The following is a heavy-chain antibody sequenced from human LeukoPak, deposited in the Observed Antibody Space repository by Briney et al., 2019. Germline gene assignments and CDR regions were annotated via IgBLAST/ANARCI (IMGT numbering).Heavy chain of an antibody. J-gene: IGHJ4*02. Sequence: PSETLSLTCAVYGGSFSGYYWSWIRQPPGKGLEWIGEINHSGSTYYNPSLKSRVTISVDTSKNQFSLKLTSVTAADTAVYYCARLYYDSSGYPLGFDYWGQGTLVTVSS. D-gene: IGHD3-22*01. CDR3: ARLYYDSSGYPLGFDY. CDR2: INHSGST. CDR1: GGSFSGYY. V-gene: IGHV4-34*01.